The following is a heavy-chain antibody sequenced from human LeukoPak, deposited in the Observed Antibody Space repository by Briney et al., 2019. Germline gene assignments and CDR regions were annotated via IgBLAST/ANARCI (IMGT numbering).Heavy chain of an antibody. Sequence: SETLSLTCALSTVSGSSGNWWSWVRQPPGKGLEWIGEVHKTGKTNYNPSLKTRVTISIDASKNQLSLELTSVTAADAAVYYCTRELLGAPTPGAYWGQGTRVTVSS. V-gene: IGHV4-4*02. CDR1: TVSGSSGNW. J-gene: IGHJ4*02. D-gene: IGHD7-27*01. CDR3: TRELLGAPTPGAY. CDR2: VHKTGKT.